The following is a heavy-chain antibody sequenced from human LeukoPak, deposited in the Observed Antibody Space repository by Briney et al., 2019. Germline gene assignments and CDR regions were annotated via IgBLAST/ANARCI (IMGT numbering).Heavy chain of an antibody. D-gene: IGHD3-10*01. J-gene: IGHJ4*02. CDR3: ARSVGRGVDPFDY. CDR1: GGTFSSYT. V-gene: IGHV1-69*02. CDR2: IIPILGIA. Sequence: ASVKVSCKASGGTFSSYTISWVRQAPGQGLEWMGRIIPILGIANYAQKFQGRGTITADKSTSTAYMELSSLRSEDTAVYYCARSVGRGVDPFDYWGQGTLVTVSS.